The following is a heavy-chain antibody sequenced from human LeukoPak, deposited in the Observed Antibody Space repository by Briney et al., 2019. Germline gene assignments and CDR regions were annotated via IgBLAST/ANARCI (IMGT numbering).Heavy chain of an antibody. CDR3: ARVFRRDGYFDY. CDR2: IFYSGSA. CDR1: GDSITNYY. D-gene: IGHD3-9*01. V-gene: IGHV4-59*01. J-gene: IGHJ4*01. Sequence: PSETLSLTCSVSGDSITNYYWSWIRQPPGKGLEWIGYIFYSGSANYNPSLKSRVTISVYTPKNQFSLELTSVTAADTAVNYCARVFRRDGYFDYWGRGTLVTVSA.